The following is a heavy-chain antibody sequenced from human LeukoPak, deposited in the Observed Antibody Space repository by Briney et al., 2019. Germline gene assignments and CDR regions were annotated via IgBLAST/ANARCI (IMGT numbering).Heavy chain of an antibody. V-gene: IGHV3-43D*03. CDR1: GFTFDDYA. CDR3: AKDITLTGYTEWGTDY. D-gene: IGHD3-9*01. CDR2: ISWDGGST. J-gene: IGHJ4*02. Sequence: GGSLRLSCAASGFTFDDYAMHWVRQDPGEGLEWFSLISWDGGSTYYADSVKGRFTISRDNSKNSLYLQMNSLRAEDTALYYCAKDITLTGYTEWGTDYWGQGTLVTVSS.